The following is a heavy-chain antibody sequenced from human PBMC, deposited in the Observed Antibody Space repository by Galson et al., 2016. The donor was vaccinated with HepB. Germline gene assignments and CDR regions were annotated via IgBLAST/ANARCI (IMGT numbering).Heavy chain of an antibody. CDR2: ISSNGDYI. V-gene: IGHV3-21*01. CDR3: AREEGSFGSGTWYHDY. Sequence: SLRLSCAASGFIFSPCTMNWVRQAPGKGLEWVSSISSNGDYIYYADSVKGRFTISRDNAKNSVFLRMNSLRAEDTAVYYCAREEGSFGSGTWYHDYWGQGTLVTVSS. CDR1: GFIFSPCT. D-gene: IGHD3-10*01. J-gene: IGHJ4*02.